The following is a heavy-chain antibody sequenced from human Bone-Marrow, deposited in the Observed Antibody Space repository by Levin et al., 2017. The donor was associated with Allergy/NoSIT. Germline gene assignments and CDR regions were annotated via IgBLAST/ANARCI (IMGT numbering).Heavy chain of an antibody. Sequence: GESLKISCQASGYTFTAYYMHWVRQAPGQGLEWMGWINPNSGATKYEQRFQGRVTMTRDTSINTAYMELSRLRSDDTAVYFCARLSLGYCSGDSCSHYWGQGTPVTVSS. CDR3: ARLSLGYCSGDSCSHY. CDR1: GYTFTAYY. CDR2: INPNSGAT. V-gene: IGHV1-2*02. D-gene: IGHD2-15*01. J-gene: IGHJ4*02.